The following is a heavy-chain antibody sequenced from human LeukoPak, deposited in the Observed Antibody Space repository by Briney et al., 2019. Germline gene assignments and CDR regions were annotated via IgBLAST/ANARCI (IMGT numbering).Heavy chain of an antibody. D-gene: IGHD7-27*01. Sequence: ASETLSLTCTVSGGSISSYYWSWIRQPPGKGLEWIGYIYYSGSTNYNPSLKSRVTISVDTSKNQFSLKLSSVTAADTAVYYCARSRLGIGIYYFDYWGQGTLVTVSS. CDR1: GGSISSYY. V-gene: IGHV4-59*08. CDR3: ARSRLGIGIYYFDY. CDR2: IYYSGST. J-gene: IGHJ4*02.